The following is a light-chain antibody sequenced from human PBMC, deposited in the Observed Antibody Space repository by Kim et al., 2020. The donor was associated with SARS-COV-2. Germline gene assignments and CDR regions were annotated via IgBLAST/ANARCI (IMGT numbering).Light chain of an antibody. CDR2: GAS. J-gene: IGKJ1*01. V-gene: IGKV3-15*01. CDR1: QSVSSN. CDR3: QQYNNWPPT. Sequence: VSPGESAPLSCRASQSVSSNLAWYQQKPGQAPRLLIYGASTRATGFPARFSGSGSGTEFTLTISSLQSEDFAVYYCQQYNNWPPTFGQGTKVDIK.